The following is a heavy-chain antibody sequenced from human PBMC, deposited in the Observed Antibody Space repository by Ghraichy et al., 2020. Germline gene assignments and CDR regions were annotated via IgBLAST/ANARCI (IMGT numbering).Heavy chain of an antibody. V-gene: IGHV4-30-2*01. D-gene: IGHD2-2*01. CDR2: IYHSGNT. J-gene: IGHJ6*02. CDR3: ARGAGICSSTSCSGATYYYGMDV. Sequence: SETLSLTCAVSGGSISNGDYFWNWIRQTPGKGLEWIGYIYHSGNTYYNPSLKSRVTISIDRSKNQFSLRLSSVTAADTAVYFCARGAGICSSTSCSGATYYYGMDVWGQGTTVTVSS. CDR1: GGSISNGDYF.